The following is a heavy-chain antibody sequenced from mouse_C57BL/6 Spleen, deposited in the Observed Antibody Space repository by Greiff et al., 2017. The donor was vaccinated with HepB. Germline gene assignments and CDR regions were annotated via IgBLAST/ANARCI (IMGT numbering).Heavy chain of an antibody. Sequence: VQLQQYGAELVRPGTSVKVSCKASGYAFTNYLIEWVKQRPGQGLEWIGVINPGSGGTNYNEKFKGKATLTADKSSSTAYMQLSSLTSEDSAVYFCARSGKITGFWFAYWGQGTLVTVSA. J-gene: IGHJ3*01. CDR1: GYAFTNYL. V-gene: IGHV1-54*01. CDR2: INPGSGGT. D-gene: IGHD4-1*01. CDR3: ARSGKITGFWFAY.